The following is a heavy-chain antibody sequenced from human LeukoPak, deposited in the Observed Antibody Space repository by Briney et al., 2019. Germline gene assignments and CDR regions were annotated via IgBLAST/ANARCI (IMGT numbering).Heavy chain of an antibody. V-gene: IGHV3-33*01. CDR2: IWYDGSNK. Sequence: GGSLRLSCAASGFTFSSYGMHWLRQAPGKGLEWVAVIWYDGSNKYYADSVKGRFTISRDNSKNTLYLQMNSLRAEDTAVYYCARTIRTSSGWVDYWGQGTLVTVSS. J-gene: IGHJ4*02. CDR3: ARTIRTSSGWVDY. CDR1: GFTFSSYG. D-gene: IGHD6-19*01.